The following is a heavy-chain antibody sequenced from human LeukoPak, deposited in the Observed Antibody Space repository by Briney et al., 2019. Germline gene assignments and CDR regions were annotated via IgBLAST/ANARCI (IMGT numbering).Heavy chain of an antibody. CDR3: ARLSETALEYSSSMYYYYYGMDV. Sequence: SETLSLTCTVSGGSISSYYWSWIRQPPGKGLEWIGYIYYSGSTNYNPSLKSRVTISVDTSKNQFSLKLSSVTAADTAVYYCARLSETALEYSSSMYYYYYGMDVWGQGTTLTVSS. D-gene: IGHD6-6*01. V-gene: IGHV4-59*08. CDR2: IYYSGST. CDR1: GGSISSYY. J-gene: IGHJ6*02.